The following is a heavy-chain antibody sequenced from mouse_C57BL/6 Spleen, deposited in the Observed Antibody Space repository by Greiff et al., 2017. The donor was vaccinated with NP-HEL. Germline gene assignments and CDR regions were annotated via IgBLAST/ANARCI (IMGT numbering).Heavy chain of an antibody. J-gene: IGHJ2*01. Sequence: QVHVKQPGAELVKPGASVKMSCKASGYTFTSYWITWVKQRPGQGLEWIGDIYPGSGSTNYNEKFKSKATLTVDTSSSTAYMQLSSLTSEDSAVYYCARVGLLRCQVPQYYFDYWGQGTTLTVSS. D-gene: IGHD1-1*01. V-gene: IGHV1-55*01. CDR1: GYTFTSYW. CDR2: IYPGSGST. CDR3: ARVGLLRCQVPQYYFDY.